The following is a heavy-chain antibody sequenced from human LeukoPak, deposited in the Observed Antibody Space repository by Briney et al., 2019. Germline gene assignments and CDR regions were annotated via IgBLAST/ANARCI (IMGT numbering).Heavy chain of an antibody. V-gene: IGHV3-33*01. Sequence: PGGALRLSCAASGVTFSSYGMHWVRQAPGKGLEWGAVIWDDGSNKYYADSVKGRFTISRDNSKTTLYLKMTSLRAKDTAVYYCARAGGSIAVAGHDAFDIWGQGTMVTVSS. CDR2: IWDDGSNK. CDR1: GVTFSSYG. J-gene: IGHJ3*02. CDR3: ARAGGSIAVAGHDAFDI. D-gene: IGHD6-19*01.